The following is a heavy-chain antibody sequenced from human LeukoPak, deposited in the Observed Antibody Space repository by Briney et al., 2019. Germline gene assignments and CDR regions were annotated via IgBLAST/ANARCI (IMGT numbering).Heavy chain of an antibody. CDR3: ARDRGSPLYYDFWSGYYTDTREVSGYFDY. D-gene: IGHD3-3*01. J-gene: IGHJ4*02. CDR1: GYTFTSYG. CDR2: ISAYNGNT. V-gene: IGHV1-18*01. Sequence: ASVKVSCKASGYTFTSYGISWVRQAPGQGLEWMGWISAYNGNTNCAQKLQGRVTMTTDTSTSTAYMELRSLRSDDTAVYYCARDRGSPLYYDFWSGYYTDTREVSGYFDYWGQGTLVTVSS.